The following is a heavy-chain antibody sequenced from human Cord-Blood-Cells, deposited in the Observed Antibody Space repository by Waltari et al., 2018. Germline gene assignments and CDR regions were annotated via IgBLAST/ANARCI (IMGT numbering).Heavy chain of an antibody. D-gene: IGHD1-26*01. CDR2: IYYSGRT. CDR3: ARVLGFYSGSYYFDY. Sequence: QVQLQASGPGLVKPSETLSLTCTVSGGSISSHYWSWIRQPPGKGLEWIGYIYYSGRTIYNPSLKSRVTISVDTSKNQFSLKLSSVTAADTAVYYCARVLGFYSGSYYFDYWGQGTLVTVSS. V-gene: IGHV4-59*11. J-gene: IGHJ4*02. CDR1: GGSISSHY.